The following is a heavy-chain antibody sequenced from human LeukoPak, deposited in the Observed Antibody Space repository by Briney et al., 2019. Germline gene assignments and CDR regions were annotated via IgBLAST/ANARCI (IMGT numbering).Heavy chain of an antibody. Sequence: GGSLRLSCAASGFTFSSYGMSWVRQAPGKGLEWVSAISGGGGSTYYADSVKGRFTISRDNSKDTLYLQMNSLRAEDTAVYYCVSSRFYYYYYMDVWGKGTTVTISS. V-gene: IGHV3-23*01. D-gene: IGHD6-13*01. CDR1: GFTFSSYG. CDR2: ISGGGGST. CDR3: VSSRFYYYYYMDV. J-gene: IGHJ6*03.